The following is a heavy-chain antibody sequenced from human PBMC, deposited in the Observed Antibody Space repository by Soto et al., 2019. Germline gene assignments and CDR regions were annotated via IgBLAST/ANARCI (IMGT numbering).Heavy chain of an antibody. CDR1: GYTFTGYY. CDR3: ARERYQVISDGMDV. D-gene: IGHD2-2*01. J-gene: IGHJ6*02. CDR2: INPQTGGT. Sequence: QVQLVQSGAEVKTPGASVRVSCKASGYTFTGYYIHWVREAPGQGLEWMGWINPQTGGTSYGQKFQGRVTLSRDTSINTAYLELSRLRFDDAAGYFCARERYQVISDGMDVWGQGTTVTVSS. V-gene: IGHV1-2*02.